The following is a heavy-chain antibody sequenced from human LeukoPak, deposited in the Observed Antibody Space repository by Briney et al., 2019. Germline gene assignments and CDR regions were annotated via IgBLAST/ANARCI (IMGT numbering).Heavy chain of an antibody. J-gene: IGHJ5*02. V-gene: IGHV4-59*12. CDR3: ARMYSSSWYGWFDP. CDR1: GGSISSYY. Sequence: SETLSLTCTVSGGSISSYYWSWIRQPPGKGLEWIGYIYYSGSTNYNPSLKSRVTISVDTSKNQFSLKLSSVTAADTAVYYCARMYSSSWYGWFDPWGQGTLVTVSS. CDR2: IYYSGST. D-gene: IGHD6-13*01.